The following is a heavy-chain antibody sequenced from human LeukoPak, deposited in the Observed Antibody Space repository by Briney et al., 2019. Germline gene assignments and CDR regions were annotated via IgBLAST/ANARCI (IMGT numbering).Heavy chain of an antibody. CDR3: ARALPGSGSYAVLDY. CDR1: GFTFDDYG. D-gene: IGHD1-26*01. J-gene: IGHJ4*02. V-gene: IGHV3-20*04. Sequence: GGSMRLSCAASGFTFDDYGMSWVRHAPGKGLEWVSGINWNGGSTGYADSVKGRFTISRDNAKNSLYLQMNSLRAEDTALYYCARALPGSGSYAVLDYWGQGTLVTVSS. CDR2: INWNGGST.